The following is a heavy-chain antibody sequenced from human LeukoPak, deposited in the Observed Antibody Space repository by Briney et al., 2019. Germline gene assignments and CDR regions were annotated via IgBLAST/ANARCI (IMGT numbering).Heavy chain of an antibody. CDR3: ALNDYGDGLGY. J-gene: IGHJ4*02. V-gene: IGHV1-2*02. CDR2: INHNSGGT. D-gene: IGHD4-17*01. Sequence: ASVKVSCKASGYTFTVYYMHWVRQGPGQGREWMGWINHNSGGTNYAQRFQGRVTMTRDTSISTAYMELSRLRSDDTAVYYCALNDYGDGLGYWGQGTLVTVFS. CDR1: GYTFTVYY.